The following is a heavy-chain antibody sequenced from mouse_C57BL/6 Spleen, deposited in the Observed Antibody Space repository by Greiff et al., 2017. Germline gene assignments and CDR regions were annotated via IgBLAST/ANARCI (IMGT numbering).Heavy chain of an antibody. Sequence: ESGPGLVKPSQSLSLTCSVTGYSITSGYYWNWIRQFPGNKLEWMGYISYDGSNNYNPSLKNRISITRDTSKNQFFLKLNSVTTEDTATYYCAREYWFAYWGQGTLVTVSA. CDR3: AREYWFAY. CDR2: ISYDGSN. CDR1: GYSITSGYY. V-gene: IGHV3-6*01. J-gene: IGHJ3*01.